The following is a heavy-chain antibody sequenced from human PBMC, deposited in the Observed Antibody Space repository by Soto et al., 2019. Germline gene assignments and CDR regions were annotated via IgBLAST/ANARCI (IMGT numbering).Heavy chain of an antibody. CDR2: INHSGST. V-gene: IGHV4-34*01. J-gene: IGHJ2*01. Sequence: QVQLQQWGAGLLKPSETLSLTCAVYGGSFSGYYWSWIRQPPGKGLEWIGEINHSGSTNYNPSLKSRVTISVDTSKNQFSLKLSSVTAADTAVYYCARGQKPSGSLAWRYFDLWGRGTLVTVSS. CDR1: GGSFSGYY. CDR3: ARGQKPSGSLAWRYFDL. D-gene: IGHD3-22*01.